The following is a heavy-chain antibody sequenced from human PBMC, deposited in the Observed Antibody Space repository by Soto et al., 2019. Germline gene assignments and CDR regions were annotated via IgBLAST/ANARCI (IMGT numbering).Heavy chain of an antibody. J-gene: IGHJ4*02. V-gene: IGHV4-30-2*01. D-gene: IGHD6-6*01. CDR3: ARRISARTYYFDY. CDR2: IFHSGIS. CDR1: GGSITTVGYS. Sequence: NPSETLSLTCAVSGGSITTVGYSWSWIRQPPGKGLEWIGYIFHSGISYSNPSLKGRVTMSVDGSKNRFSLRLSSVTAADTAVYYCARRISARTYYFDYWGQGTLVTVSS.